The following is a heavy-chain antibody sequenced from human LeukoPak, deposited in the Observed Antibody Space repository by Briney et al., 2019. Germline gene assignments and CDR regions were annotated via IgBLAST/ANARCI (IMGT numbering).Heavy chain of an antibody. V-gene: IGHV3-30*02. Sequence: GGSLRLSCTTSGFNFRAYWMGWVRQAPGKGLEWVAFIRYDGNSEFYVDSVKGRFTISRDNSKNTLYLQMNSLRAEDTAVYYCAKDLTQLEVYGFAYWGQGTLVTVSS. J-gene: IGHJ4*02. CDR3: AKDLTQLEVYGFAY. CDR2: IRYDGNSE. D-gene: IGHD1-1*01. CDR1: GFNFRAYW.